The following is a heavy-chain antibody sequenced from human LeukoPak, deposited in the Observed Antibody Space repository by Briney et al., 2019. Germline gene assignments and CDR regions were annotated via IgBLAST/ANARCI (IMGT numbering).Heavy chain of an antibody. Sequence: PSETLSLICTVSGGSISSYYWSWIRQPAGKGLEWIGYIYYSGSTNYNPSLKGRVTISVDTSKNQFSLKLSSVTAADTAVYYCARLGMVRGVPSWFDPWGQGTLVTVSS. D-gene: IGHD3-10*01. CDR1: GGSISSYY. CDR3: ARLGMVRGVPSWFDP. J-gene: IGHJ5*02. V-gene: IGHV4-59*01. CDR2: IYYSGST.